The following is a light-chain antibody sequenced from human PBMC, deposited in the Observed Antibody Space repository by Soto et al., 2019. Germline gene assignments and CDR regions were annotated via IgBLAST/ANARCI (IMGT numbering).Light chain of an antibody. CDR1: ALPNQY. V-gene: IGLV3-25*03. CDR2: KYI. Sequence: SYELTQPPSVSVSPGQTARITCSGDALPNQYAHWYQQKPGQAPALLIYKYIERPSGIPERFSGSSSGTTVTLTISGVQAEDEADYYCQSGDSSGTHVFGTGTKVTVL. CDR3: QSGDSSGTHV. J-gene: IGLJ1*01.